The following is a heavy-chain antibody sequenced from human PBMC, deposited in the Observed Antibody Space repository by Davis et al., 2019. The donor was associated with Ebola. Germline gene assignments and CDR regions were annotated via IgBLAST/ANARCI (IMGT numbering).Heavy chain of an antibody. V-gene: IGHV4-59*04. J-gene: IGHJ4*02. CDR3: ARTYSSIWHSFGY. CDR1: GGSISSYY. Sequence: MPSETLSLTCTVSGGSISSYYWSWIRQPPGKGLEWIGSLYYSGSTYYNPSLKSRVTISVDTSKNQFSLRLTSVTAADTAVYYCARTYSSIWHSFGYWGQGTLVTVSS. CDR2: LYYSGST. D-gene: IGHD6-13*01.